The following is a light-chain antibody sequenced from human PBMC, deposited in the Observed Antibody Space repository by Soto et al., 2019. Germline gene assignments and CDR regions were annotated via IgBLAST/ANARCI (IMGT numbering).Light chain of an antibody. CDR2: DTS. Sequence: EIVLTQSPATLSLSPGERATLSCRASQSVSIHLAWYQQKGGQAPRLLIYDTSNRATGIPARFSGSGSGTHFTLTISRLEPEDFAVFFCQQYGTSEIIFGQGTRLEIK. CDR1: QSVSIH. J-gene: IGKJ5*01. V-gene: IGKV3-11*01. CDR3: QQYGTSEII.